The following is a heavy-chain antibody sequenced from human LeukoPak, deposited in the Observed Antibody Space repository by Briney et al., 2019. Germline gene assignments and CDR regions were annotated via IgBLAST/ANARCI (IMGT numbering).Heavy chain of an antibody. CDR2: IIPIFGTI. CDR3: AREISKNWFDP. V-gene: IGHV1-69*13. CDR1: GGTFSNYA. J-gene: IGHJ5*02. Sequence: SVRVSCKASGGTFSNYAISWVRQAPGQGLEWMGGIIPIFGTINYAQKFQGRVTITADESTSTAYMDLSSLRSEDTAVYYCAREISKNWFDPWGQGTLVTVSS.